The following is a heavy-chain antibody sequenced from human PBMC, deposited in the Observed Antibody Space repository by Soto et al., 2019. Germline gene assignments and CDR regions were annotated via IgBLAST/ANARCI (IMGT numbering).Heavy chain of an antibody. CDR2: INHSGST. Sequence: PSETLSLTCAVYGGSFSGYYWSWIRQPPGKGLEWIGEINHSGSTNYNPSLKSRVTISVDTSKNQFSLKLSSVTAADTAVYYCARDRYSYRGGGYYYGMDVWGQGTTVTVSS. CDR1: GGSFSGYY. CDR3: ARDRYSYRGGGYYYGMDV. V-gene: IGHV4-34*01. D-gene: IGHD5-18*01. J-gene: IGHJ6*02.